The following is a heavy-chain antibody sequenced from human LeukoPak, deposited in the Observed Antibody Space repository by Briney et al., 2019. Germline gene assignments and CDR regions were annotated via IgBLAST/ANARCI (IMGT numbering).Heavy chain of an antibody. V-gene: IGHV3-21*01. CDR1: GFTFSSYS. D-gene: IGHD3/OR15-3a*01. J-gene: IGHJ6*02. CDR3: ARDRYLGTGYYYYYGMDV. Sequence: GGSLRLSCAASGFTFSSYSMNWVRQAPGKGLEWVSSISSSSSYIYYADSVKGRFTISRDNSKNTLYLQMNSLRAEDTAVYYCARDRYLGTGYYYYYGMDVWGQGTTVTVSS. CDR2: ISSSSSYI.